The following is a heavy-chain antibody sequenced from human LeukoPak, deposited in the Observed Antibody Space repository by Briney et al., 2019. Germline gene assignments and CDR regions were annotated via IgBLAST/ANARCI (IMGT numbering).Heavy chain of an antibody. J-gene: IGHJ3*02. CDR2: IIPIFGTA. V-gene: IGHV1-69*13. D-gene: IGHD2-15*01. CDR3: ATHYEGMVVAATRWSEYGAFDI. Sequence: ASVKVSCKASGGTFSSYAISWVRQAPGQGLEWMGGIIPIFGTANYAQKFQGRVTITADESTSTACMELGSLRSEDTAVYYCATHYEGMVVAATRWSEYGAFDIWGQGTMVTVSS. CDR1: GGTFSSYA.